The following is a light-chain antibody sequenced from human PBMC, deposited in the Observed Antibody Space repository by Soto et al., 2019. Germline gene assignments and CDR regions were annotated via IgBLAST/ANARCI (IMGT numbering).Light chain of an antibody. CDR3: GAWDSSLNSEI. Sequence: QSVLTQPPSMSAAPGQRVTISCSGSSSNIGRNAVSWYQQFPGTAPKLLIRDTDQRPSGIPDRFSGSHSDTSATLAITGLQAGDEADYYCGAWDSSLNSEIFGGGTKLTV. CDR1: SSNIGRNA. J-gene: IGLJ2*01. CDR2: DTD. V-gene: IGLV1-51*01.